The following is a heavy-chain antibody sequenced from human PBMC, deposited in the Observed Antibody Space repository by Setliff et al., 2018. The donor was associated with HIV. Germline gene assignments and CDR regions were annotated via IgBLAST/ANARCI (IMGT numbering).Heavy chain of an antibody. J-gene: IGHJ5*02. CDR2: MNPNSGNT. Sequence: ASVKVSCKASGYTFTNYGITWVRQATGQGLEWMGWMNPNSGNTGYAQKLQGRVTITRDTSASTAHMELSSLRSEDTAVYYCVRDRFTWAYCGGACGWFDPWGQGTLVTVSS. D-gene: IGHD2-21*02. CDR3: VRDRFTWAYCGGACGWFDP. CDR1: GYTFTNYG. V-gene: IGHV1-8*03.